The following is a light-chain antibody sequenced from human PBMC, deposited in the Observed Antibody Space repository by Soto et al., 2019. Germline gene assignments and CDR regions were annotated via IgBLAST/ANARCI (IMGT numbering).Light chain of an antibody. V-gene: IGLV2-8*01. CDR1: SSDVGGYNY. CDR3: SSYAGSKNFVV. Sequence: QSALTQPPSASGSPRQSVIISCTGTSSDVGGYNYVSWYQQHPGKAPKLMIYEVSNRPSGVPDRFSGSKSGNTASLTVSGLQAEDEADYYCSSYAGSKNFVVFGGGTQLTVL. J-gene: IGLJ2*01. CDR2: EVS.